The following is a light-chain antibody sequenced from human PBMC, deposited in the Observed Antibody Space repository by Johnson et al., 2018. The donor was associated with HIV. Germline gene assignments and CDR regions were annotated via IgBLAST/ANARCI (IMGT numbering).Light chain of an antibody. CDR3: DSWDRSLTVGTF. J-gene: IGLJ1*01. Sequence: QSVLTQPPSVSAAPGQKVTISCSGSSSNIGNNYVSWYQQLPGTAPKLLIYENNKRPSGIPDRFSGSKSGTSATLDITGLQTGDEADYYCDSWDRSLTVGTFFGPATRVTVL. CDR1: SSNIGNNY. V-gene: IGLV1-51*02. CDR2: ENN.